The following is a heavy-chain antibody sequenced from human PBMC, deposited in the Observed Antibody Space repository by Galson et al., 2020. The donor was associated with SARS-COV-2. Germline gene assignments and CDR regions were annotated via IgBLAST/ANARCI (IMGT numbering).Heavy chain of an antibody. CDR2: IYHSGNT. CDR3: ARTSRYCSSISCYTDVDY. Sequence: SETLSLTCAVSGGSITSSNWWSWVRQPPGKGMEWIGEIYHSGNTNYNPSPKSRVTISVDKSKNQFSLKLSSVTAADTAVYYCARTSRYCSSISCYTDVDYWGQGTLVTVSS. V-gene: IGHV4-4*02. J-gene: IGHJ4*02. D-gene: IGHD2-2*02. CDR1: GGSITSSNW.